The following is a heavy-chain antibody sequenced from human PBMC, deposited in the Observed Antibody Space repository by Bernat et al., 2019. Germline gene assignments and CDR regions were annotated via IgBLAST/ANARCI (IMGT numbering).Heavy chain of an antibody. V-gene: IGHV3-74*02. CDR3: ASLWNSVSQNDY. Sequence: EVQLVESGGGLVQPGGSLRLSCAASGFTFSNSWMHWVRQAPGKGLEWVSRINSDGTTISYADSVKGRFTVSRDNAKSTLDLQMNSLRAEDTAVYYCASLWNSVSQNDYWGQGIQVTVSS. CDR2: INSDGTTI. D-gene: IGHD1-1*01. CDR1: GFTFSNSW. J-gene: IGHJ4*02.